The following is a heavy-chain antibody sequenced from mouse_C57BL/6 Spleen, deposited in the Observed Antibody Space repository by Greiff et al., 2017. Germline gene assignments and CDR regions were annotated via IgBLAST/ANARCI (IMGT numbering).Heavy chain of an antibody. CDR1: GYTFTSYW. Sequence: QVQLQQPGAELVKPGASVTLSCKASGYTFTSYWMHWVKQRPGQSLEWIGLIHPNGGSTNYNEKFKSKATLTVAKSSSTASMELSMLTSEDAAVYYGARSGSRWYFEVWGTGTTVTVSS. J-gene: IGHJ1*03. D-gene: IGHD1-1*02. CDR3: ARSGSRWYFEV. V-gene: IGHV1-64*01. CDR2: IHPNGGST.